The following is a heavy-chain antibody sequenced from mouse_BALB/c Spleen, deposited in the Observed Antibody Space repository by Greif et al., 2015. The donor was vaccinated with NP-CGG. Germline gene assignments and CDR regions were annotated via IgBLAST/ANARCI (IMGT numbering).Heavy chain of an antibody. CDR3: SRVINYDDISWFFDV. V-gene: IGHV7-3*02. D-gene: IGHD2-4*01. Sequence: EVKLEESGGGLVQPGGSLRLSCATSGFTFTDYYMSWVRQPPGKALEWLGFIRNKPKGYTTEYSASVKGRFPISRDNSPCMLYLQLIALRAEDSANYSWSRVINYDDISWFFDVWGAGTTVTVSS. J-gene: IGHJ1*01. CDR2: IRNKPKGYTT. CDR1: GFTFTDYY.